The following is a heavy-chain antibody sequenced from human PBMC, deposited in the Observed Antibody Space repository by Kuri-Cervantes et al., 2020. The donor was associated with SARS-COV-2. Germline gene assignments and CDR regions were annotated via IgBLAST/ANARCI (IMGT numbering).Heavy chain of an antibody. J-gene: IGHJ6*03. CDR2: IYYSGGT. D-gene: IGHD5-18*01. CDR3: ARATAMVYYYYYYYMDV. Sequence: GSLRLSCTVSGGSISSYYWSWIRQPPGKGLEWIGYIYYSGGTNYNPSLKSRVTISVDTSKNQFSLKLSSVTAADTAVYYCARATAMVYYYYYYYMDVWGKGTTVTVSS. V-gene: IGHV4-59*12. CDR1: GGSISSYY.